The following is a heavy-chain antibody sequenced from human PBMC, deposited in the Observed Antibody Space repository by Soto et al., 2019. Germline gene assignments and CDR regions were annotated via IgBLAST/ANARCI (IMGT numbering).Heavy chain of an antibody. V-gene: IGHV3-74*01. CDR2: INSDGSST. J-gene: IGHJ3*02. Sequence: GSLRLSCAASGFTFSSYWMHWVRQAPGKGLVWVSRINSDGSSTSYAGSVKGRFTISRDNAKNTLYLQMNSLRVEDTALYYCAKDIRRVFLAFDIWGQGTMVTVSS. CDR3: AKDIRRVFLAFDI. CDR1: GFTFSSYW. D-gene: IGHD3-3*02.